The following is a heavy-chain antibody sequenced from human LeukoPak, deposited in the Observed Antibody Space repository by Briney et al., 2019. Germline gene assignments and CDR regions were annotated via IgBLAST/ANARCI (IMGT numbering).Heavy chain of an antibody. CDR2: MYNSAGT. CDR1: GFTFSSYE. Sequence: PGGSLRLSCAASGFTFSSYEMNWVRQPPGKGLELIGGMYNSAGTYYNPSLKSRVTISVDTSKNQLSLKLSSVTAADTAVYYCASRFGGDYWGRGTLVTVSS. CDR3: ASRFGGDY. J-gene: IGHJ4*02. D-gene: IGHD3-10*01. V-gene: IGHV4-59*05.